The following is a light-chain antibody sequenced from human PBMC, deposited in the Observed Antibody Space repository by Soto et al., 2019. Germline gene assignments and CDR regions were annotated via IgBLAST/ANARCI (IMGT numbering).Light chain of an antibody. CDR1: SSNIGSNT. CDR3: AAWDDSLNGYV. CDR2: RNN. Sequence: QSVLTQPPSASGTPGQRVTISCSGSSSNIGSNTVNWYQQLPGTAPKLLIYRNNERPSGVPDRFSGSKSGTSASLAISGLHSEAEADYYCAAWDDSLNGYVFGTGTKVTVL. J-gene: IGLJ1*01. V-gene: IGLV1-44*01.